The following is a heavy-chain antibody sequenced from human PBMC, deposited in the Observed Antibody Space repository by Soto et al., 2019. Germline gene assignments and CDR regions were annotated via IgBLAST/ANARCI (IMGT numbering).Heavy chain of an antibody. J-gene: IGHJ4*02. V-gene: IGHV3-74*01. CDR3: ARDVQLQSFDY. D-gene: IGHD5-18*01. CDR1: GFTFSSYW. Sequence: GGSLRLSCAASGFTFSSYWMHWVRQAPGKGLVWVSRINNDGDSTSYADSVKGRFTISRDNAKNTLYLQMNSLRAEDTAVYYCARDVQLQSFDYWGQGALVTSPQ. CDR2: INNDGDST.